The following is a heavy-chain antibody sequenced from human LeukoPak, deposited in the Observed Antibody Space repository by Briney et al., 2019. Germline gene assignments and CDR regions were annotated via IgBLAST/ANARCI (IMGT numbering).Heavy chain of an antibody. CDR1: GGSISSYY. CDR2: IYHSGST. V-gene: IGHV4-59*01. D-gene: IGHD3-3*01. Sequence: ASETLSLTCTVSGGSISSYYWSWIRQPPGKGLEWIGYIYHSGSTNYNPSLKSRVTISVDTSKNQFSLKLSSVTAADTAVYYCARGRFRVSDIWGQGTMVTVSS. CDR3: ARGRFRVSDI. J-gene: IGHJ3*02.